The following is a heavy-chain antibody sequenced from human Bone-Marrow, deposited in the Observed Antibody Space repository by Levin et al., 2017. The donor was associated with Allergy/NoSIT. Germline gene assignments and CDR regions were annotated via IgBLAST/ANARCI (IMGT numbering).Heavy chain of an antibody. CDR1: GDSFNSRSW. Sequence: SETLSLTCDVSGDSFNSRSWWAWIRQAPGKGLEWLGEIFYTGATNYNPSLNGRASMTLDKSKGQYSLTLKSVTVADTAIYYCARNWGGNARWSGYLDFWGRGTPVTVSS. D-gene: IGHD3-16*01. CDR2: IFYTGAT. J-gene: IGHJ4*03. V-gene: IGHV4/OR15-8*02. CDR3: ARNWGGNARWSGYLDF.